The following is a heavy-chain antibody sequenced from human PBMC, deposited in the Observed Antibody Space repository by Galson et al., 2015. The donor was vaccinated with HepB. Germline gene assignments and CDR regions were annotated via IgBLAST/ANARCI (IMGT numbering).Heavy chain of an antibody. Sequence: SLRLSCAASGFTFSSYAMSWVRQAPGKGLEWVSAISGSGGSTYYADSVKGRFTISRDNSKNTLYLQMNSLRAEDTAVYYCAKDGDDPDLYYYDSSSYYVPRPYYFDYWGQGTLVTVSS. CDR2: ISGSGGST. CDR3: AKDGDDPDLYYYDSSSYYVPRPYYFDY. CDR1: GFTFSSYA. J-gene: IGHJ4*02. V-gene: IGHV3-23*01. D-gene: IGHD3-22*01.